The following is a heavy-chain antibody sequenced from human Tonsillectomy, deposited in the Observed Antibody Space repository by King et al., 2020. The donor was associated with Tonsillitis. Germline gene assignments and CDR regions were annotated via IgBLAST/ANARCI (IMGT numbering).Heavy chain of an antibody. CDR3: ARDLGIGSGRGPDGYYYYVMDV. V-gene: IGHV1-69*06. D-gene: IGHD6-19*01. CDR1: GGTFSYYA. Sequence: QLVQSGAEVRKPGSSVRVSCKASGGTFSYYAISWVRQAPGQGLEWMGGIIPIVGTANYEQKFQGRVTITADKSTSTAYMELSSLRSEDTAMYYCARDLGIGSGRGPDGYYYYVMDVWGQGTTVTVSS. J-gene: IGHJ6*02. CDR2: IIPIVGTA.